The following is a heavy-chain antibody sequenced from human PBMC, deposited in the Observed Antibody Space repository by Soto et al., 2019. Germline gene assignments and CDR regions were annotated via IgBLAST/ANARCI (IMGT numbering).Heavy chain of an antibody. CDR1: GLTVSSNY. D-gene: IGHD5-18*01. Sequence: GSLSLSCAAAGLTVSSNYMSWVRQAPGKGLEWVSVIYSGGSTYYADSVKGRFTISRDNSKNTLYLQMNSLRAEDTAVYYCARARGYSYGSGMDVWGQGTTVTVSS. CDR3: ARARGYSYGSGMDV. V-gene: IGHV3-53*01. CDR2: IYSGGST. J-gene: IGHJ6*02.